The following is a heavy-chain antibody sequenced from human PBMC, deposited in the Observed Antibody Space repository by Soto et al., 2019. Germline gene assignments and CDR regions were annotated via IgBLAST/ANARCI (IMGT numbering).Heavy chain of an antibody. V-gene: IGHV1-3*01. D-gene: IGHD7-27*01. J-gene: IGHJ4*02. CDR3: ARDTGDGTFDF. CDR1: GYTFSSSA. Sequence: ASVKVSCKASGYTFSSSAMHWVRQATGQRLEWMGWINAGYGNTKSSQKFQDRVTSSRDTSASTAYMELTSLISEDTAVYYCARDTGDGTFDFWGQGTLVTVSS. CDR2: INAGYGNT.